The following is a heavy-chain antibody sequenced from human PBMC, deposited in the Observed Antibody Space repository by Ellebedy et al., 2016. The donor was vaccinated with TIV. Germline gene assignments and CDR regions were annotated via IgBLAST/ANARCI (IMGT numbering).Heavy chain of an antibody. Sequence: ASVKVSCKASGYTFTDYSMHWVRQAPGQGLEWMGWINPKNGGTNYAQNFQGRVTMTTDTSISTAYMDPTRLRSDDTALYYCAREGCSGGYCYWFDPWGQGTLVTVSS. CDR2: INPKNGGT. CDR1: GYTFTDYS. CDR3: AREGCSGGYCYWFDP. D-gene: IGHD2-15*01. J-gene: IGHJ5*02. V-gene: IGHV1-2*02.